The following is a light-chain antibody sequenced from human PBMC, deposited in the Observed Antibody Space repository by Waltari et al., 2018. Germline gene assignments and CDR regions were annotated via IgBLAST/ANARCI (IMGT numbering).Light chain of an antibody. J-gene: IGKJ4*01. V-gene: IGKV1-5*03. CDR1: QSISSW. CDR3: QQYDSYPLT. CDR2: KAS. Sequence: DIQMTQSPSTLSASIRDRVTITCRASQSISSWLAWYQQKRGKAPKLLIYKASTLESGVPSRFSGRGSGTEFTLTISSLQPDDFATYYCQQYDSYPLTFGGGTKVEIK.